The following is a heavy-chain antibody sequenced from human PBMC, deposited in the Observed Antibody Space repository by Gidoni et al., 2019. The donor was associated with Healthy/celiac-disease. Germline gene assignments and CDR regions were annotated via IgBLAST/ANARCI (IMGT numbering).Heavy chain of an antibody. CDR1: GFTFSSYA. Sequence: QVQLAESGGGVVQPGRSLRPSCAASGFTFSSYAMHWVRQAPGTGLEWVAVISYDGSNKYYADSVKGRFTISRDNSKNTLYLQMNSLRAEDTAVYYCATFSYLDYWGQGTLVTVSS. CDR3: ATFSYLDY. J-gene: IGHJ4*02. CDR2: ISYDGSNK. D-gene: IGHD5-18*01. V-gene: IGHV3-30-3*01.